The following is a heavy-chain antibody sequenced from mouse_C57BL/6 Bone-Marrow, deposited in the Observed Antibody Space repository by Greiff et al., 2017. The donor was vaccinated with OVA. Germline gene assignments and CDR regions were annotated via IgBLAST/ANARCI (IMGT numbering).Heavy chain of an antibody. D-gene: IGHD2-5*01. Sequence: QVQLKQSGAELARPGASVKLSCKASGYTFTSYGISWVKQRTGQGLEWIGEIYPRSGNTYYNEKFKGKATLTADKSSSTAYMELRSLTSEDSAVYFCARGGSNYYWGQGTTLTVSS. J-gene: IGHJ2*01. CDR1: GYTFTSYG. CDR2: IYPRSGNT. CDR3: ARGGSNYY. V-gene: IGHV1-81*01.